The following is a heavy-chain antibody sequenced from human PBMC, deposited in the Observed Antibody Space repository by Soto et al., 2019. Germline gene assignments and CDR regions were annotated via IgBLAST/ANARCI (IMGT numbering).Heavy chain of an antibody. Sequence: SATLSLTCAVYGGSFSAYYWSWIRQPPGKGLEWIGEISQSGNTNYSPSLKSRVSISIDTSKKQFFLNLASVSAADTAVYYCARAPKVSGSSQTRPDFWGQGTLVTVSS. CDR2: ISQSGNT. CDR3: ARAPKVSGSSQTRPDF. J-gene: IGHJ4*02. CDR1: GGSFSAYY. V-gene: IGHV4-34*01. D-gene: IGHD6-6*01.